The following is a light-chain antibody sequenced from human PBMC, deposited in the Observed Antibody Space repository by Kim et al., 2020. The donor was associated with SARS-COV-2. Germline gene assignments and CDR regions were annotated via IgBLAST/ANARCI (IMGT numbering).Light chain of an antibody. V-gene: IGLV2-14*03. CDR3: SSYTSSSTRV. CDR1: SSDVGGYNY. J-gene: IGLJ3*02. Sequence: RSITISCTGTSSDVGGYNYVSWYQQHPGKAPKLMIYDVSNRPSGVSNRFSGSKAGNTASLTISGLQAEDEADYYCSSYTSSSTRVFGGGTQLTVL. CDR2: DVS.